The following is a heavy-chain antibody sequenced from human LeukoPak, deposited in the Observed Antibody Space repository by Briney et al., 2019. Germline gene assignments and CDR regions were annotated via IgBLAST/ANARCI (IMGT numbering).Heavy chain of an antibody. CDR3: ARDGRDGYNQFHY. CDR1: GGSISSGSYY. CDR2: IYTSGST. D-gene: IGHD5-24*01. Sequence: SETLSLTCTVSGGSISSGSYYWSWIRQPAGKGLEWIGRIYTSGSTNYNPSLKSRVTISVDTSKNQFSLKLSSVTAADTAVYYCARDGRDGYNQFHYWGQGTLVTVSS. V-gene: IGHV4-61*02. J-gene: IGHJ4*02.